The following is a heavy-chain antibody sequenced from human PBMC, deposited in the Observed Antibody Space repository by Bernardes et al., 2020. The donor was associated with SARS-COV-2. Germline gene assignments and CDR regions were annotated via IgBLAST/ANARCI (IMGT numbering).Heavy chain of an antibody. V-gene: IGHV3-9*01. J-gene: IGHJ6*02. CDR1: GFTFDDYA. CDR3: AMRDWLHSYYYYGLDV. CDR2: ISWNSGSI. Sequence: SLRLSCAASGFTFDDYAMHWVRQAPGKGLEWVSGISWNSGSIGYADSVKGRFTISRDNAKNSLYLQMNSLRAEDTAIYYCAMRDWLHSYYYYGLDVWGQGTTVTVSS. D-gene: IGHD3-9*01.